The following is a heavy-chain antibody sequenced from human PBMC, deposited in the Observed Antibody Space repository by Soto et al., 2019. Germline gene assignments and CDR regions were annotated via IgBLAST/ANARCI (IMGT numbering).Heavy chain of an antibody. CDR2: ISYDGSNK. V-gene: IGHV3-30*18. D-gene: IGHD3-10*02. Sequence: QVQLVESGGGVVQPGRSLRLSCAASRFTFSSYGMHWVRQAPGKGLEWVAAISYDGSNKNYADSVKGRFTISRDNSKNTLYLQMNGLRGEDTAVYHCAKGLAGYVFGVQDYHYGMDVWGQGTTVTVSS. CDR3: AKGLAGYVFGVQDYHYGMDV. J-gene: IGHJ6*02. CDR1: RFTFSSYG.